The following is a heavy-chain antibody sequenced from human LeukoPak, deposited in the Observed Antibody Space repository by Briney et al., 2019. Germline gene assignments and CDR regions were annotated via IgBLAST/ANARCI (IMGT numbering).Heavy chain of an antibody. CDR2: ISWDGRNM. CDR3: IKDMGFDLLKDAFDL. V-gene: IGHV3-9*01. J-gene: IGHJ3*01. CDR1: GFSLDDYA. D-gene: IGHD1-26*01. Sequence: GGSLRLSCAASGFSLDDYAMYWVRQAPGQGLEWVSSISWDGRNMAYAASVKGRFTISRDNAQNSLYLQMYSLKIDDTAFYYCIKDMGFDLLKDAFDLWGQGMLVTVSS.